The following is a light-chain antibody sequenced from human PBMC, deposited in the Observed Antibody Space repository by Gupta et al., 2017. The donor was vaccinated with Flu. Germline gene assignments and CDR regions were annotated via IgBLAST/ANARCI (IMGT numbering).Light chain of an antibody. CDR2: DAS. CDR1: HTVNSF. CDR3: QQYGSSLWT. Sequence: EIVLTQSPGTLSLSPGETATLSCRASHTVNSFLAWYQHKPGQAPSLLIYDASSRATGIPDRFSGSGSGTDFTLTISRLEPEDFAVYYCQQYGSSLWTFGQGTKVEIK. V-gene: IGKV3-20*01. J-gene: IGKJ1*01.